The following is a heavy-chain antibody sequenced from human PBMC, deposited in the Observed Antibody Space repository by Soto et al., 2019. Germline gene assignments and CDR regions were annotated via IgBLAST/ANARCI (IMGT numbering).Heavy chain of an antibody. CDR1: GGTFSSYA. V-gene: IGHV1-69*13. D-gene: IGHD6-6*01. CDR3: AREQYRTLNYSDY. J-gene: IGHJ4*02. Sequence: ASVKVSCKASGGTFSSYAISWVRQAPGQGLEWMGGIIPTFGTANYAQKFQGRVTITADESTSTAYMELSSLRSEDTAVYYCAREQYRTLNYSDYWGQGTLVTVS. CDR2: IIPTFGTA.